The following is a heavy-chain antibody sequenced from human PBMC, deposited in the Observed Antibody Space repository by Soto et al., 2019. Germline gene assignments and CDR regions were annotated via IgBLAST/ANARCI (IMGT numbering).Heavy chain of an antibody. Sequence: QVQLVQSGAEVKKPGASVKVSCKASGYTFTSYGISWVRQAPGQGLEGMGWISAYNGNTNYAQKLQGRVTMTTDTSTSTAYMELRSLRSDDTAVYYCARDPWGGYSYGELDYWGQGTLVTVSS. V-gene: IGHV1-18*04. J-gene: IGHJ4*02. CDR2: ISAYNGNT. CDR1: GYTFTSYG. D-gene: IGHD5-18*01. CDR3: ARDPWGGYSYGELDY.